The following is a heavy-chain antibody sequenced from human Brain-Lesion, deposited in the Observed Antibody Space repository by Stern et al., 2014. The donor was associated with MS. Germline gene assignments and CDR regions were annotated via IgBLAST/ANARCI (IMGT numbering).Heavy chain of an antibody. CDR1: GFTFDDYA. V-gene: IGHV3-9*01. Sequence: MQLVQSGGDLVQPGRSLRLPCAAFGFTFDDYAMHWVRQAPGKGLECVAGISWNSGTIGYADSVKGRFTTSRDNAYSSLYLQMNSLRPEDTALYYCARDITGSSAYFAYWGQGTLVTVSS. D-gene: IGHD1-14*01. CDR2: ISWNSGTI. J-gene: IGHJ4*02. CDR3: ARDITGSSAYFAY.